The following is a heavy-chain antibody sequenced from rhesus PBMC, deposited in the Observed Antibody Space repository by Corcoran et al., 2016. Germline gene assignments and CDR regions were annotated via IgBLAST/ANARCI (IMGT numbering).Heavy chain of an antibody. CDR2: IYGSGGGT. D-gene: IGHD3-28*01. CDR1: GGSISNHYY. V-gene: IGHV4-106*01. CDR3: ARGRNRGTGYYTAGYYFDY. J-gene: IGHJ4*01. Sequence: QVQLPESGPGLVKPSETLSLTCTVSGGSISNHYYCTWLRTPPGKGLDGLGNIYGSGGGTNYNPSLKNRVTISIDTSKNQFSLKLSSVIVADTAVYYCARGRNRGTGYYTAGYYFDYWGQGALVTVSS.